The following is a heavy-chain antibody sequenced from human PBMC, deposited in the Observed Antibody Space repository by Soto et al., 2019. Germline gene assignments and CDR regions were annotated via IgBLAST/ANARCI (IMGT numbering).Heavy chain of an antibody. D-gene: IGHD2-15*01. Sequence: SETLSLTCAVSGGSISSGGYSWSWIRQPPGKGLEWIGYIYHSGSTYYNPSLKSRVTISVDRSKNQFSLKLSSVTAADTAVYYCAGGYCSGGSCYSGWFDPWGQGTLVTVSS. CDR2: IYHSGST. CDR1: GGSISSGGYS. J-gene: IGHJ5*02. CDR3: AGGYCSGGSCYSGWFDP. V-gene: IGHV4-30-2*01.